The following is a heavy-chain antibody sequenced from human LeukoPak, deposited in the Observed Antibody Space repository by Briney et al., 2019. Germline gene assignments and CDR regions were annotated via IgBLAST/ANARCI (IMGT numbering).Heavy chain of an antibody. V-gene: IGHV4-39*01. CDR1: GGSISSSSYY. Sequence: SETLSLTYTVSGGSISSSSYYWGWIRQPPGKGLEWIGSIYYSGSTYYNPSLKSRVTISVDTSKNQFSLKLSSVTAADTAVYYCAVYRSSWYNNWFDPWGQGTLVTVSS. D-gene: IGHD6-13*01. J-gene: IGHJ5*02. CDR2: IYYSGST. CDR3: AVYRSSWYNNWFDP.